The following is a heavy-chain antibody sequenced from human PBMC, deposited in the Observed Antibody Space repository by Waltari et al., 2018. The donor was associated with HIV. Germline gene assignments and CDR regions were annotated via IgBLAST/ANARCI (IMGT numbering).Heavy chain of an antibody. D-gene: IGHD2-15*01. CDR2: IYDSGST. J-gene: IGHJ4*02. CDR3: ARDKRDGGNHRAYFDY. V-gene: IGHV4-59*01. CDR1: GGSISSYY. Sequence: QVQLQESGPGLVKPSETLSLPCTASGGSISSYYGSWIRPPPGKGLEWIGYIYDSGSTNYNPSLKSRVTISVDTSKNQFSLKLSSVTAADTAVYYCARDKRDGGNHRAYFDYWGQGSLVTVSS.